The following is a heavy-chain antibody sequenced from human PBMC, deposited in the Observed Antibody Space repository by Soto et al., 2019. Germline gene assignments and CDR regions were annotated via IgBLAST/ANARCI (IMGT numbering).Heavy chain of an antibody. D-gene: IGHD2-8*01. J-gene: IGHJ4*02. CDR3: GGAPNGPFFDF. V-gene: IGHV4-59*01. CDR2: IYYTGST. CDR1: SGSISTYY. Sequence: PSETLSLTCTVSSGSISTYYWSWIRQPPGKGLEWIGYIYYTGSTNYNPSLKTRVAISMDTSKNQFSLNLSSVTAADTAVYYCGGAPNGPFFDFGGLGPRVPVSS.